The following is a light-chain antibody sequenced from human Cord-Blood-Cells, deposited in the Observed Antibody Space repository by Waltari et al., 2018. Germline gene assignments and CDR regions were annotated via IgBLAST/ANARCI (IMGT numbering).Light chain of an antibody. J-gene: IGLJ3*02. Sequence: QSVLTQPPSASGTPGQRVTISCSGSSSNSGSNYVYWYQQLPGTSTKLLCYRNNQRPSWVPYRFSGSKSGTSASLAISGRRSEDETDYYWAAWDDSLSGRVCGGGTKLTVV. CDR2: RNN. CDR3: AAWDDSLSGRV. CDR1: SSNSGSNY. V-gene: IGLV1-47*01.